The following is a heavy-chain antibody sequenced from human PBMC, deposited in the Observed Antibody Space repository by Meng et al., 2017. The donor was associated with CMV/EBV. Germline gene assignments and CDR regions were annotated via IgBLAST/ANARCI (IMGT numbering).Heavy chain of an antibody. V-gene: IGHV3-23*01. CDR1: GFTFSSYA. J-gene: IGHJ4*02. CDR2: ISGSGGST. D-gene: IGHD2-2*01. Sequence: GGSLKISCAASGFTFSSYAMSWVRQAPGKGLEWVSAISGSGGSTYYADSVKGRFTISRDNAKNSLYLQMNSLRAEDTAVYYCARLLCSSTSCYFDYWGQGTLVTVSS. CDR3: ARLLCSSTSCYFDY.